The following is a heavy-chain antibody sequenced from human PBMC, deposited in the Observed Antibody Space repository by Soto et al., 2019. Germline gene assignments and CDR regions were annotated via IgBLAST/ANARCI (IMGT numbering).Heavy chain of an antibody. CDR1: GGSISSYY. J-gene: IGHJ4*02. CDR2: IYYSGST. V-gene: IGHV4-59*08. CDR3: ARHETGSRTRFDY. Sequence: SETLSLTCTVSGGSISSYYWSWIRQPPGKGLEWIGYIYYSGSTNYNPSLKSRVTISADTSKNQFSLDLSSVTAADTAVYYCARHETGSRTRFDYWGQGTLVTVSS.